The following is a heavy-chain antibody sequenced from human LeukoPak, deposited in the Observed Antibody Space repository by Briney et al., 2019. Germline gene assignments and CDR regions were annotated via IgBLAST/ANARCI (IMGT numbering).Heavy chain of an antibody. V-gene: IGHV3-53*01. CDR2: IYSGGTT. D-gene: IGHD5-12*01. Sequence: GGSLRLSCAVSGFTVSGNYMSWVRQAPGKGLEWVSLIYSGGTTYYADSVKGRFTISRDDSKNSLYLQMNSLRAEDTAVYYCAREGTWRSFDIWGQGTMVTVSS. CDR1: GFTVSGNY. CDR3: AREGTWRSFDI. J-gene: IGHJ3*02.